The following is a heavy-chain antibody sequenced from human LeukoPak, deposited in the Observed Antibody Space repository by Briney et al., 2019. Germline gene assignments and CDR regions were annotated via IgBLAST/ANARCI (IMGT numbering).Heavy chain of an antibody. Sequence: ASVKVSCKASGYTFTSYGISWVRQAPGQGLEWMGWISAYNGNTNYAQKLQGRVTMTTDTSTSTAYMELNSLRADDTAVYFCAKAFSPSYGTLFDYWGQGTLVTVSS. J-gene: IGHJ4*02. CDR1: GYTFTSYG. D-gene: IGHD1-1*01. CDR2: ISAYNGNT. V-gene: IGHV1-18*01. CDR3: AKAFSPSYGTLFDY.